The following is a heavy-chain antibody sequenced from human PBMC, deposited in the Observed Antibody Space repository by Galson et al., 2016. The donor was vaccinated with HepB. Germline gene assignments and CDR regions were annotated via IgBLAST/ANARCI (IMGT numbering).Heavy chain of an antibody. V-gene: IGHV3-48*04. CDR3: AREGTGSSSFIYCYYGMDV. CDR2: LTSRSTAI. CDR1: GFTLSSYS. Sequence: SLRLSCAASGFTLSSYSMNWVRQTPGKGLEWVSYLTSRSTAIYYADSVKGRFTISRDNARNSLYLQMNSLRAEDTAVYYCAREGTGSSSFIYCYYGMDVWGQGTTVTVSS. D-gene: IGHD6-13*01. J-gene: IGHJ6*02.